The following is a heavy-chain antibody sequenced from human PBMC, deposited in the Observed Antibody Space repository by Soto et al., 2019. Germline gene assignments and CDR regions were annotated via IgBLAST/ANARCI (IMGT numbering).Heavy chain of an antibody. Sequence: HPGGSLRLSCAASGFTFSSYAMSWVRQAPGKGLEWVSAISVSGGSTYYADSVKGRFTISRDNSKNTLYLQMNSLRAEDTAVYYCATDFRHLVPYFAYWGQGTLVTLSS. CDR2: ISVSGGST. CDR1: GFTFSSYA. CDR3: ATDFRHLVPYFAY. D-gene: IGHD6-6*01. V-gene: IGHV3-23*01. J-gene: IGHJ4*02.